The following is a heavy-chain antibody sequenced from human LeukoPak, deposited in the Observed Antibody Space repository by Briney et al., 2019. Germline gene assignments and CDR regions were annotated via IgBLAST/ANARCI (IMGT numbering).Heavy chain of an antibody. J-gene: IGHJ4*02. CDR1: GYTFTSYD. D-gene: IGHD3-22*01. CDR3: ARGQIVVVIRSPTLDY. CDR2: MNPNSGNT. Sequence: GASVKVSCKASGYTFTSYDINWVRQATGQGLEWMGWMNPNSGNTGYAQKFQGRVTITTDESTSTAYMELSSLRSEDTAVYFCARGQIVVVIRSPTLDYWGQGTLVTVSS. V-gene: IGHV1-8*03.